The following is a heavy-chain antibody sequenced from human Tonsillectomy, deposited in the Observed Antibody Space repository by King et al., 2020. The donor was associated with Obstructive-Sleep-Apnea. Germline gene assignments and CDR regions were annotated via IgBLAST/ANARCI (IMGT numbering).Heavy chain of an antibody. D-gene: IGHD5-18*01. V-gene: IGHV3-30*04. J-gene: IGHJ4*02. CDR2: ISYDGSNR. CDR3: ARERWRGGYSYGYSLFDY. Sequence: QLVQSGGGVVQPGRSLRLSCAASGFTFSSYAMHWVRQAPGKGLEWVAIISYDGSNRYYADSVKGRFTISRDNSKNTLYLQMNSLRAEDTAVYYCARERWRGGYSYGYSLFDYWGQGTLVTVSS. CDR1: GFTFSSYA.